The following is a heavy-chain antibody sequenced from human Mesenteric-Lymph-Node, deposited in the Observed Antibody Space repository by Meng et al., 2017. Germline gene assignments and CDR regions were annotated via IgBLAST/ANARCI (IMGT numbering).Heavy chain of an antibody. J-gene: IGHJ4*02. Sequence: GESLKISCAASGFTFSSYSMNWVRQAPGKGLEWVSSISSSSSSIYYADSVKGRFTISRDNSKNTLYLQMNSLRAEDTAVYYCAKDLKAHYYDSSGYYSPFDYWGQGTLVTVSS. CDR2: ISSSSSSI. V-gene: IGHV3-21*04. D-gene: IGHD3-22*01. CDR1: GFTFSSYS. CDR3: AKDLKAHYYDSSGYYSPFDY.